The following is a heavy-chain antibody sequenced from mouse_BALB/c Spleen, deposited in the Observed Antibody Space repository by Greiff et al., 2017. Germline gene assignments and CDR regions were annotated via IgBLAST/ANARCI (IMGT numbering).Heavy chain of an antibody. V-gene: IGHV6-6*02. Sequence: EVKVEESGGGLVQPGGSMKLSCVASGFTFSNYWMNWVRQSPEKGLEWVAEIRLKSNNYATHYAESVQGRFTITRDDSKSSVYLQMNNLRAEDTGIYYCTRDYGSSYDYAMDYWGQGTSVTVSS. CDR3: TRDYGSSYDYAMDY. CDR2: IRLKSNNYAT. D-gene: IGHD1-1*01. CDR1: GFTFSNYW. J-gene: IGHJ4*01.